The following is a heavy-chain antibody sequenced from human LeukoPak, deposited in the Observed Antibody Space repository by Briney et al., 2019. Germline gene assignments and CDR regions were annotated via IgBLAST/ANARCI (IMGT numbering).Heavy chain of an antibody. CDR2: IYYSGST. CDR1: GGSISSGGYY. D-gene: IGHD3-22*01. J-gene: IGHJ3*02. CDR3: ARSGYYDSSGYYYPVDAFDI. V-gene: IGHV4-31*03. Sequence: SQTLSLTCTVSGGSISSGGYYWSWIRQHPGKGLEWIGYIYYSGSTYYNPSLKSRVTISVDTSKNQFSLKLSSVTAADTAVYYCARSGYYDSSGYYYPVDAFDIWGQGTMVTVSS.